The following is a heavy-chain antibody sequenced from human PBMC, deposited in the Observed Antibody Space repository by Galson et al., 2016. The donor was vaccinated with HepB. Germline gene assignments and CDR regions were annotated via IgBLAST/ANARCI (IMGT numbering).Heavy chain of an antibody. CDR1: GFTVNSHW. J-gene: IGHJ6*02. D-gene: IGHD1-26*01. CDR3: VVDMRHSGMDV. Sequence: SLRLSCAVSGFTVNSHWMHWVRQGPGKELVWVSGIDSDGSVTGYADFVKGRFTNSKDNAKNTLYLQMNSLRAEDMAVYYCVVDMRHSGMDVWGQGTTVIVSS. V-gene: IGHV3-74*01. CDR2: IDSDGSVT.